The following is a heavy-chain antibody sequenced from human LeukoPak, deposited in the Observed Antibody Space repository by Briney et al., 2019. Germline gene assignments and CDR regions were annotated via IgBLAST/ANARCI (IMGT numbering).Heavy chain of an antibody. J-gene: IGHJ3*02. D-gene: IGHD3-10*01. CDR1: GFSFSSYW. Sequence: PGGSLRLSCAASGFSFSSYWMSWVRQAPGKGLEWVANIKQDGSEKYYVDSVKGRFTISRDNPNKSLYLQMNSLRAEDTAVYYCARPRRMYGSGSYAFDIWGQGTKVTVSS. V-gene: IGHV3-7*01. CDR2: IKQDGSEK. CDR3: ARPRRMYGSGSYAFDI.